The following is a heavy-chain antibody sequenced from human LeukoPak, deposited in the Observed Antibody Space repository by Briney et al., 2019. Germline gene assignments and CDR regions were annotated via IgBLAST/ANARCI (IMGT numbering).Heavy chain of an antibody. CDR2: ISGSGGST. J-gene: IGHJ6*02. CDR1: GFTFSSYA. D-gene: IGHD1-26*01. CDR3: ASYLTSIPSGMDV. V-gene: IGHV3-23*01. Sequence: GGSLRLSCAAFGFTFSSYAMSWVRQAPGKGLEWVSAISGSGGSTYYADSVKGRFTISRDNSKNTLYLQMNSLRAEDTAVYYCASYLTSIPSGMDVWGQGTTVTVSS.